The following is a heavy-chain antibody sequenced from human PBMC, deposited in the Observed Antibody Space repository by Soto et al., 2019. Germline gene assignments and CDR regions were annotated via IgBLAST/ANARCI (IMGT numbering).Heavy chain of an antibody. CDR2: INAGNGNT. D-gene: IGHD3-10*01. Sequence: ASVKVSFKASGYTFTSYAMHWVRQAPRQRLEWMGWINAGNGNTKYSQKFQGRVTITRDTSASTAYMELSSLRSEDTAVYYCARKRGYGSGSSYYFDYWGQGTLVTVSS. V-gene: IGHV1-3*01. CDR1: GYTFTSYA. CDR3: ARKRGYGSGSSYYFDY. J-gene: IGHJ4*02.